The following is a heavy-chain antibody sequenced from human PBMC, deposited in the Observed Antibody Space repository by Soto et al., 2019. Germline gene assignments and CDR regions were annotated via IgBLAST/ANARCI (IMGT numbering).Heavy chain of an antibody. CDR2: IYTSGST. J-gene: IGHJ4*02. Sequence: SETLSLTCTVSGGSISSYYWSWIRQPAGKGLEWIGRIYTSGSTNYNPSLKSRVTMSVDTSKNQFSLKLSSVTAADTAVYYCARESYISGSYLIFDYWGQGTLVTVSS. D-gene: IGHD3-16*01. CDR3: ARESYISGSYLIFDY. CDR1: GGSISSYY. V-gene: IGHV4-4*07.